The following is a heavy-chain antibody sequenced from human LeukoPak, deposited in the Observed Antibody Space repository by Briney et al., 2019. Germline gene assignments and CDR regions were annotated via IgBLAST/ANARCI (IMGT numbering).Heavy chain of an antibody. D-gene: IGHD2-15*01. Sequence: SETLSLTCTVSGGSISSYYWSWIRQPAGKGLEWIGRIYTSGSTNYNPSLKSRVTMSVDTSKNQFSLKLSSVTAADTAIYYCVRDTFLAHCPGSSCRGLDSWGQGTLVTASS. J-gene: IGHJ4*02. CDR1: GGSISSYY. CDR3: VRDTFLAHCPGSSCRGLDS. CDR2: IYTSGST. V-gene: IGHV4-4*07.